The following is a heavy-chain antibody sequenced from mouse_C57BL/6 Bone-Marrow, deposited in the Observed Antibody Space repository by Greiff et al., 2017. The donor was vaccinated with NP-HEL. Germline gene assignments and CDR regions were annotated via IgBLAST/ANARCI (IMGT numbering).Heavy chain of an antibody. CDR3: GTQEVYEGAMDY. V-gene: IGHV1-69*01. D-gene: IGHD2-3*01. CDR1: GYTFTSYW. Sequence: QVHVKQPGAELVMPGASVKLSCKASGYTFTSYWMHWVKQRPGQGLEWIGEIDPSDSYTNYNQKFKGKSTLTVDKSSSTAYMQLSSLTSEDSAVYYCGTQEVYEGAMDYWGQGTSVTVSS. J-gene: IGHJ4*01. CDR2: IDPSDSYT.